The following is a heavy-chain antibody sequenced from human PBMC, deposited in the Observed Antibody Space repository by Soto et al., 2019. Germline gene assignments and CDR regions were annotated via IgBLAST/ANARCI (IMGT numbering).Heavy chain of an antibody. V-gene: IGHV1-18*01. D-gene: IGHD2-15*01. Sequence: QVQLVQSGAEVMKPGASVKVSFKASGYTFTSYGISWVRQAPGQGLEWMGWISAYNGNTNYAQKLQGRVTMTTDTSTSTAYMELRSLRSDDTAVYYCARAGGGLGYCSGGSCPDFDYWGQGTLVTVSS. CDR3: ARAGGGLGYCSGGSCPDFDY. CDR2: ISAYNGNT. CDR1: GYTFTSYG. J-gene: IGHJ4*02.